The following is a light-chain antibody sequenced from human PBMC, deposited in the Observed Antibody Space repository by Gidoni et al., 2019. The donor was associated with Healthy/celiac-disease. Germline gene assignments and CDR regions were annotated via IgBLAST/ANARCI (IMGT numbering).Light chain of an antibody. CDR2: AAS. CDR1: QSISSY. Sequence: DIQMNQAPSSPSASVGDRVIITCRASQSISSYLYWYQQKPGKAPTLLIYAASSLQSGVPSRFSGSGSGTDFTLTISSLQPEDFATYYCQQSYSTPYTFGQGTKLEIK. CDR3: QQSYSTPYT. J-gene: IGKJ2*01. V-gene: IGKV1-39*01.